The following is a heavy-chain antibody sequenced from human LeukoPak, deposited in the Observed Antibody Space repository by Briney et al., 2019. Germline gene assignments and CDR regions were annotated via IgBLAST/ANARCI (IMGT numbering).Heavy chain of an antibody. J-gene: IGHJ4*02. Sequence: SWIRQPAGKGLEWVSGINWNGGSTSYADSVKGRFTISRDNAKNSLYLQMNSLRAEDTALYYCARGEAAATGYWGQGALVTVSS. CDR3: ARGEAAATGY. CDR2: INWNGGST. D-gene: IGHD6-13*01. V-gene: IGHV3-20*03.